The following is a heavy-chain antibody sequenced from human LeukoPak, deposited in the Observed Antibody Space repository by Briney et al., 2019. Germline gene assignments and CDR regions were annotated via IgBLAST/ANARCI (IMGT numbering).Heavy chain of an antibody. J-gene: IGHJ4*02. D-gene: IGHD3-22*01. CDR2: LYSGGST. CDR3: ARMEYYDSSGSHSPTSLG. CDR1: GFTVSNNY. Sequence: GGSLRLSCAVSGFTVSNNYMNWVRQAPGKGLEWVSVLYSGGSTHYADSVKGRFTISRDNAKNSLYLQMNSLRDEDTAVYYCARMEYYDSSGSHSPTSLGWGQGTLVTVSS. V-gene: IGHV3-53*01.